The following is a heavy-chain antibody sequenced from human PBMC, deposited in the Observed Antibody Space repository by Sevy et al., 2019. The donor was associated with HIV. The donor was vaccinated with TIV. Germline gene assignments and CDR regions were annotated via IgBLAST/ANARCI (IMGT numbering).Heavy chain of an antibody. Sequence: SETLSLTCTVSGGSISSYYWSWIRQPPGKGLEWIGYIYYSGSTNYNPSLKSRVTISVDTSKNQFSLKLSSVTAADTAVYYCARVAARFGEPGGFDFYYWGQGTLVTVSS. CDR2: IYYSGST. D-gene: IGHD3-10*01. J-gene: IGHJ4*02. CDR1: GGSISSYY. V-gene: IGHV4-59*13. CDR3: ARVAARFGEPGGFDFYY.